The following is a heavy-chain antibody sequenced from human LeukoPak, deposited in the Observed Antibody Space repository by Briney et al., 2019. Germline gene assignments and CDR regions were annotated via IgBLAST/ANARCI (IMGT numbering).Heavy chain of an antibody. J-gene: IGHJ4*02. CDR3: ARDYYDSSGYYYVSDY. V-gene: IGHV3-11*01. CDR1: GFTFDDYG. D-gene: IGHD3-22*01. Sequence: PGGSLRLSCAASGFTFDDYGMSWVRQAPGKGLEWVSYISSSGSTIYYADSVKGRFTISRDNAKNSLYLQMNSLRAEDTAVYYCARDYYDSSGYYYVSDYWGQGTLVTVSS. CDR2: ISSSGSTI.